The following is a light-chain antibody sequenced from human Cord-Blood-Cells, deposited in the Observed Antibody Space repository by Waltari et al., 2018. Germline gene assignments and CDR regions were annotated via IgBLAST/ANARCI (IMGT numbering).Light chain of an antibody. Sequence: DIVMTQSPDSLAVPLGERATINCKSSQSVLYSSNNKNYLAWYQQKPGQPPKLLIYWASTRESGVPDRFSGSGSGTDFTLTISSLQAEDVAVYYCQQYYSTLQTFGQGTKVEIK. CDR2: WAS. CDR1: QSVLYSSNNKNY. J-gene: IGKJ1*01. CDR3: QQYYSTLQT. V-gene: IGKV4-1*01.